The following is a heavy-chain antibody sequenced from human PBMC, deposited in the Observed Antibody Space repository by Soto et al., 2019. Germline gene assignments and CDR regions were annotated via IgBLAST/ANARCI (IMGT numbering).Heavy chain of an antibody. Sequence: GESLKISCKGSGYSFTSYWIGWVRQMPGKGLEWMGIIYPGDSDTRYSPSFQGQVTISADKSISTAYLQWSSLKASDTAMYYCASRIEDGYNYLDYFDYWGQGTLVTVSS. CDR1: GYSFTSYW. D-gene: IGHD5-12*01. CDR3: ASRIEDGYNYLDYFDY. CDR2: IYPGDSDT. V-gene: IGHV5-51*01. J-gene: IGHJ4*02.